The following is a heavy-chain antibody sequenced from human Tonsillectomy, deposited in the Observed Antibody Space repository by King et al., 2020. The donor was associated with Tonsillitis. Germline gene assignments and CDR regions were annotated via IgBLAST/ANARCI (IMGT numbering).Heavy chain of an antibody. CDR2: ISYDGSNK. CDR1: GFTFSSYG. D-gene: IGHD6-13*01. Sequence: QLVQSGGGVVQPGRSLRLSCAASGFTFSSYGMHWVRQAPGKGLEWVAVISYDGSNKYYADSVKGRFTISRDNSKNTLYLQMNSLRAEDTAVYYCAKEQSSSWQRVPTVFDYWGQGTLVTVSS. J-gene: IGHJ4*02. CDR3: AKEQSSSWQRVPTVFDY. V-gene: IGHV3-30*18.